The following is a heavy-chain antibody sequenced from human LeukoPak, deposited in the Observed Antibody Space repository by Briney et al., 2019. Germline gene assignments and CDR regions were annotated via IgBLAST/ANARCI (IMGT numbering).Heavy chain of an antibody. CDR2: IKHDGSER. Sequence: GGSLRLSCEASGFTFSSYWMNWVRHLPGKGLQWVANIKHDGSERIYADSVKGRFTISRDNAKNSVYLQMNSLRVEDTALYYRVRGGAGFSFDIWGQGTVVTVSS. J-gene: IGHJ3*02. CDR3: VRGGAGFSFDI. CDR1: GFTFSSYW. V-gene: IGHV3-7*01. D-gene: IGHD1-26*01.